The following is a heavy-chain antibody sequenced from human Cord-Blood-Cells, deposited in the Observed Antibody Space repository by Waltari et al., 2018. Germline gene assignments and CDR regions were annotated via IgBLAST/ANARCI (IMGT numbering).Heavy chain of an antibody. V-gene: IGHV4-31*03. J-gene: IGHJ6*03. Sequence: QVQLQESGPGLVKPSQTLSLTCTVSGGSISSGGYYWSWIRQHQGTGLEWIGYIYYSGSTYYNPSLKSRVTISVDTSKNQFSLKLSSVTAADTAVYYCARGIAAAGNRPYYYYYYMDVWGKGTTVTVSS. D-gene: IGHD6-13*01. CDR3: ARGIAAAGNRPYYYYYYMDV. CDR1: GGSISSGGYY. CDR2: IYYSGST.